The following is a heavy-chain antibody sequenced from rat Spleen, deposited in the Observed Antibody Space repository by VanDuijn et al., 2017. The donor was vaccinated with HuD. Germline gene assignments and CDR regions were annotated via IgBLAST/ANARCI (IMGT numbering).Heavy chain of an antibody. D-gene: IGHD1-9*01. J-gene: IGHJ2*01. CDR2: ITNTGGST. CDR3: VRHGYTRYYFDY. CDR1: GFTFSDYY. V-gene: IGHV5-25*01. Sequence: EVQLVESDGGLVQPGRSLKLSCAASGFTFSDYYMAWVRQAPGKGLEWVASITNTGGSTYYPDSVKGRFTISRDNAKSTLYLQMDSLRSEDTATYYCVRHGYTRYYFDYWGQGVMVTVSS.